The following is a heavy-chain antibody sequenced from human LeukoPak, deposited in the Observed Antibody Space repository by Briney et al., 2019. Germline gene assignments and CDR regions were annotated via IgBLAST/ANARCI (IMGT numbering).Heavy chain of an antibody. V-gene: IGHV4-59*01. J-gene: IGHJ6*03. Sequence: SETLSLTCTVSGGSISSYYWSWIRQPPGKGLEWIGYIYYSGSTNYNPSLKSRVTISVDTSKNQFSLKLSSVTAADTAVYYCARAVGSGYYVPLYYYYMDVWGEGTTVTVSS. CDR3: ARAVGSGYYVPLYYYYMDV. D-gene: IGHD3-22*01. CDR2: IYYSGST. CDR1: GGSISSYY.